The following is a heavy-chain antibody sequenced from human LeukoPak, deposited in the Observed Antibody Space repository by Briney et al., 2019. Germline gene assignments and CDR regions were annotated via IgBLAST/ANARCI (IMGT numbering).Heavy chain of an antibody. D-gene: IGHD3-3*01. V-gene: IGHV3-7*01. J-gene: IGHJ3*02. CDR2: IKQDGSEK. CDR3: ARDRRYDFWSGYHAFDI. Sequence: PGGSLRLSCAASGFTFSSYWMSWVRQAPGKGLEWVANIKQDGSEKYYVDSVKGRFTISRDNAKNSLYLQMNSLRAEDTAVYYCARDRRYDFWSGYHAFDIWGQGTMVTVSS. CDR1: GFTFSSYW.